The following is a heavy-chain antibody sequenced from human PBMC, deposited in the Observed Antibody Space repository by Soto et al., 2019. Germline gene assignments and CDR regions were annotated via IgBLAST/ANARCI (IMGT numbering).Heavy chain of an antibody. CDR3: ARAQERWLFPQIDY. CDR1: GGSISSGGYY. V-gene: IGHV4-31*03. D-gene: IGHD2-21*01. Sequence: QVQLQESGPGLVKPSQTLSLTCTVSGGSISSGGYYWSWIRQHPGKGLEWIGYIYYSGSTYYNPSLKSRVTISVDTSKNQCSLKLSSVTAADTAVYYCARAQERWLFPQIDYWGQGTLVTVSS. CDR2: IYYSGST. J-gene: IGHJ4*02.